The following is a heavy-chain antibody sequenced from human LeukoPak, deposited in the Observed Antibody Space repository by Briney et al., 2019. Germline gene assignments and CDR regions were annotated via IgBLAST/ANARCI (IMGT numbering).Heavy chain of an antibody. CDR2: ISYDGSNK. CDR3: ARACCSGDTCYSATD. D-gene: IGHD2-15*01. CDR1: GFTFSSYA. J-gene: IGHJ4*02. Sequence: PGRSLRLSCAASGFTFSSYAMHWVRQAPGKGLDWVAVISYDGSNKYYADSVKGRFTISRDNSKNPLYLQMNSLRAEDTAVYYCARACCSGDTCYSATDWGQGTLVTVSS. V-gene: IGHV3-30*04.